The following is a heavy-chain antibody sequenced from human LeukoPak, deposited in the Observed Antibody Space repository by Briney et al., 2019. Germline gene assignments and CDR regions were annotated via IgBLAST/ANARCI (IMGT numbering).Heavy chain of an antibody. Sequence: PGGSLRLSCAASGFTFSSYGMHWVRQAPGKGLEWVAVISYDGSNKYYADSVKGRFTISRDNSKNTLYLQMNSLRAEDTAVYYCAKDPRYFGYSYGPDYFDYWGQGTLVTVSS. CDR1: GFTFSSYG. CDR2: ISYDGSNK. V-gene: IGHV3-30*18. J-gene: IGHJ4*02. D-gene: IGHD5-18*01. CDR3: AKDPRYFGYSYGPDYFDY.